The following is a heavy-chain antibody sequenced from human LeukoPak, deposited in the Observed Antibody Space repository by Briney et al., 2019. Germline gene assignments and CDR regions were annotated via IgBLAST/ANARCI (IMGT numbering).Heavy chain of an antibody. CDR2: ISWNSGYI. CDR1: GFTFYNYA. V-gene: IGHV3-9*01. D-gene: IGHD6-19*01. J-gene: IGHJ4*02. CDR3: AKVRGTYSSGYFFDY. Sequence: PGRSLRLSCAASGFTFYNYAMHWVRQAPGKGLEGLSIISWNSGYIGYADSVKGRFTISRDNAKKSLDLQVNSLRAEDTAFYYCAKVRGTYSSGYFFDYWGQGTLVTVSS.